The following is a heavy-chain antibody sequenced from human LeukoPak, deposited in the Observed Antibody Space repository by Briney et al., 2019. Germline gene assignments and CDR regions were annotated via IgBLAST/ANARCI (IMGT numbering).Heavy chain of an antibody. Sequence: ASVKVSCKVSGYTLTELSMHWVRQAPGKGLEWMGGFDPEDGETIYTQKFQGRVTITADESTSTAYMELSSLRSEDTAVYYCARGLRYFDWLPHYGMDVWGQGTTVTVSS. V-gene: IGHV1-24*01. CDR2: FDPEDGET. D-gene: IGHD3-9*01. CDR3: ARGLRYFDWLPHYGMDV. J-gene: IGHJ6*02. CDR1: GYTLTELS.